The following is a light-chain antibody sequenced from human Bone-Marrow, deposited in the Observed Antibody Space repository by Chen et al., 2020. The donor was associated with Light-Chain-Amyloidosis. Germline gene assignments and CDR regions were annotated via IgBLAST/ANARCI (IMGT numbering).Light chain of an antibody. CDR2: EVS. V-gene: IGLV2-14*01. J-gene: IGLJ3*02. Sequence: QSALPQPASVSGSPGPSLTISCTGTSSDVGGYNYVSWYQQHPGKAPKLMIYEVSNRPSGVSNRFSGSKSGNTASLTISGLQAEDEADYYCSSYTSSSTWVFGGGTKLTVL. CDR3: SSYTSSSTWV. CDR1: SSDVGGYNY.